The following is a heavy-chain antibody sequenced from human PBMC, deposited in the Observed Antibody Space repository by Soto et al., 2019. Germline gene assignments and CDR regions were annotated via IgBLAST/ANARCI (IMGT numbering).Heavy chain of an antibody. CDR2: IIPILGIA. CDR1: GGTFSSYT. D-gene: IGHD5-18*01. CDR3: ARAQRGYSYGRAFYYYYGMDV. Sequence: SVKVSCKASGGTFSSYTISWVRQAPGQGLEWMGRIIPILGIANYAQKFQGRVTITADKSTSTAYMELSSLRSEDTAVYYCARAQRGYSYGRAFYYYYGMDVWGQGTTVTVSS. V-gene: IGHV1-69*02. J-gene: IGHJ6*02.